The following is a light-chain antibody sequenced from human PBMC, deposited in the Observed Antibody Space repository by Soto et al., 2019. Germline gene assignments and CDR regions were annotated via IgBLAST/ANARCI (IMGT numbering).Light chain of an antibody. CDR3: QQYDNLPT. Sequence: DIQMTQSPSTLSASVGDRVTITCQASEDINDHLNWYQQQAGKAPKLLVYDASNLEAGVPSRFSGRGSGTDFSLTITSLQPEDIATYYCQQYDNLPTFGQGTRLEIK. V-gene: IGKV1-33*01. J-gene: IGKJ5*01. CDR1: EDINDH. CDR2: DAS.